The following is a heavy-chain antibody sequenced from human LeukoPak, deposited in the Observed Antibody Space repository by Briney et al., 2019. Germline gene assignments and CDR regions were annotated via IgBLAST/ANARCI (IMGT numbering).Heavy chain of an antibody. V-gene: IGHV1-2*04. CDR3: ARNYGERGLDY. CDR2: INPSSGGT. J-gene: IGHJ4*02. Sequence: ASVKVSCKASGYTFTGYYMHWVRQAPGQGLEWMGWINPSSGGTNYAQKFQGWVTMTRDTSISTAYMELSRLRSDDTAVYYCARNYGERGLDYWGQGTLVTVSS. CDR1: GYTFTGYY. D-gene: IGHD4-17*01.